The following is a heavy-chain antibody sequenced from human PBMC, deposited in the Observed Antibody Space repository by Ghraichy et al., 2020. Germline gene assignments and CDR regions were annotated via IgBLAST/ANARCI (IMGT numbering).Heavy chain of an antibody. D-gene: IGHD3-9*01. CDR3: ARHYDILTGYYSHFDY. J-gene: IGHJ4*02. V-gene: IGHV4-39*01. CDR1: GGSISSSSYY. CDR2: IYYSGST. Sequence: SETLSLTCTVSGGSISSSSYYWGWIRQPPGKGLEWIGSIYYSGSTYYNPSLKSRVTISVDTSKNQFSLKLSSVTAADTAVYYCARHYDILTGYYSHFDYWGQGTLVTVSS.